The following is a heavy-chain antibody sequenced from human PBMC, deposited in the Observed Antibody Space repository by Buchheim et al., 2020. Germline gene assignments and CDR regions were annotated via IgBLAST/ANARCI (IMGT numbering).Heavy chain of an antibody. CDR3: ARDRVDTAMVPHLGY. CDR2: ISSSSSYI. D-gene: IGHD5-18*01. J-gene: IGHJ4*02. Sequence: EVQLVESGGGLVKPGGSLRLSCAASGFTFSSYSMNWVRPAPGKGLEWVSSISSSSSYIYYADSVKGRFTISRYNAKNSLYLQMNSLRAEDTAVYYCARDRVDTAMVPHLGYWGQGTL. CDR1: GFTFSSYS. V-gene: IGHV3-21*01.